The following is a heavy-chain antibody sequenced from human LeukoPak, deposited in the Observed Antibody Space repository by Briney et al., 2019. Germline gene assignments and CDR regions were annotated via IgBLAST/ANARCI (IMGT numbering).Heavy chain of an antibody. CDR3: ATTVVVPAANYFDY. CDR2: IYTSGST. Sequence: SETLSLTCAVYGGSFSGYYWSWIRQPAGKGLEWIGRIYTSGSTNYNPSLKSRVTMSVDTSKNQLSLKLSSVTAADTAVYYCATTVVVPAANYFDYWGQGTLVTVSS. CDR1: GGSFSGYY. J-gene: IGHJ4*02. D-gene: IGHD2-2*01. V-gene: IGHV4-59*10.